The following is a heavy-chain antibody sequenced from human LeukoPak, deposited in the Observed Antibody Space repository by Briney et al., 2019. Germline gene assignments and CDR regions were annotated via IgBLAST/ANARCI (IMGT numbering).Heavy chain of an antibody. V-gene: IGHV1-46*01. Sequence: ASVKVSCKACGYIYTNYYTHWMRQPPGQGLEGMGIINPSGCSESYAQKFQGRVAMTSDKSTSPVHMELSSLESEDTAVYYCAGAVEAEQKGGFDYWGQGTLVTVSS. J-gene: IGHJ4*02. D-gene: IGHD1/OR15-1a*01. CDR3: AGAVEAEQKGGFDY. CDR2: INPSGCSE. CDR1: GYIYTNYY.